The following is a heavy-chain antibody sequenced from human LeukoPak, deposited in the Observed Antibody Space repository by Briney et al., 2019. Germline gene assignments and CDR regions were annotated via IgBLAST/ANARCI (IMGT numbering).Heavy chain of an antibody. D-gene: IGHD3-3*01. J-gene: IGHJ5*02. CDR3: ARLTLTGVAGRGWFDA. Sequence: SETLSLTCQVSGDSITDSGWSWGWVRQFPGKGLQWIGTIPFDENVADNEVPTYNPSLKRRGFISAEKSKNHLSLKVNSVTAADTASYYCARLTLTGVAGRGWFDAWGQGILVIVSS. V-gene: IGHV4-39*02. CDR1: GDSITDSGWS. CDR2: IPFDENVADNEVP.